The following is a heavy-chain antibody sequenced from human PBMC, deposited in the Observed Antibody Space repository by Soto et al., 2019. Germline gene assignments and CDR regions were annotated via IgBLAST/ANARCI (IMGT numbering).Heavy chain of an antibody. CDR2: INSSGST. CDR3: ARDRRITGNKKRDYYYYGMDV. Sequence: TLSLTCAVYSGSFSAHYWSWIRQPPGKGLEWIGEINSSGSTNYSPSLKSRVTISVDTSKNQFSLKLSSVTAADTAVYYCARDRRITGNKKRDYYYYGMDVWGQGTTVTVSS. CDR1: SGSFSAHY. V-gene: IGHV4-34*01. J-gene: IGHJ6*02. D-gene: IGHD1-20*01.